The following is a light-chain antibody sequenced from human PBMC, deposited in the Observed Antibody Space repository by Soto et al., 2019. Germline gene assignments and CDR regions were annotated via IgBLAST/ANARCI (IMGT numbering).Light chain of an antibody. J-gene: IGKJ2*01. CDR1: QSISTW. Sequence: DIQMTQSPSTVSASVGDGVTITCRASQSISTWLAWYQQKPGKDPNLLIYDASTLESGGPSGFSGSGSGTEFTLTISSLQPDDSATYYCQHYNSYPYTFGQGTKLEIK. V-gene: IGKV1-5*01. CDR3: QHYNSYPYT. CDR2: DAS.